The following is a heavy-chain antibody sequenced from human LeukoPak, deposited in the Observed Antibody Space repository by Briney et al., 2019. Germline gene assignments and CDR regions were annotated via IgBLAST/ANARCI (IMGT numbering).Heavy chain of an antibody. V-gene: IGHV3-21*05. D-gene: IGHD3-22*01. CDR3: ARSARLMIGVVEVTALDD. CDR1: GFTFSSYG. CDR2: LSSSGGGF. J-gene: IGHJ4*02. Sequence: GGSLRLSCAASGFTFSSYGMRWVRQAPGKGLEWVAYLSSSGGGFSYADSVKGRFTIARDNAKNSVYMEMNTLRAADTPVYYCARSARLMIGVVEVTALDDWGQGTLVTVSS.